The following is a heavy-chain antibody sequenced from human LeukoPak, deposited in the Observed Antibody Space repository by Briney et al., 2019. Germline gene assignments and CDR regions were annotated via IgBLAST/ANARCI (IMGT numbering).Heavy chain of an antibody. Sequence: SVKVSCKASGGTFSSYAISWVRQAPGQGLEWMGGIIPIFGTANYAQKFQGRVTITTDESTSTAYMELSSLRSEDTAVYYCARGEGSGDERDYYYCMDVWGKGTTVTVSS. V-gene: IGHV1-69*05. CDR3: ARGEGSGDERDYYYCMDV. CDR1: GGTFSSYA. J-gene: IGHJ6*03. CDR2: IIPIFGTA. D-gene: IGHD5-12*01.